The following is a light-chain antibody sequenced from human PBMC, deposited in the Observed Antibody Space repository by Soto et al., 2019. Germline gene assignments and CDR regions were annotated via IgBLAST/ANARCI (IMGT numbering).Light chain of an antibody. CDR2: GAS. V-gene: IGKV3-15*01. J-gene: IGKJ4*01. Sequence: DIVLTQSPGTLSLSPGERATLSCGASQSVSSNLAWYQQKPGQAPRLLIYGASTRATGIPARFSGSGSGTEFTLTISSLQSEDFAVYYCQQYNNWPPLTFGGGTKVDI. CDR3: QQYNNWPPLT. CDR1: QSVSSN.